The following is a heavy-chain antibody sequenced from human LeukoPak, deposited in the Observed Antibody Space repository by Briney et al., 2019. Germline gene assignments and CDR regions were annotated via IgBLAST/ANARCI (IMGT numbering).Heavy chain of an antibody. Sequence: SETLSLTCAVYGGSFSGYCWSWIRQPPGKGLEWIGEINHSGSTNYNPSLKSRVTISVDTSKNQFSLKLSSVTAADTAVYYCARVGYGGNSFDYWGQGTLVTVSS. J-gene: IGHJ4*02. CDR3: ARVGYGGNSFDY. CDR1: GGSFSGYC. D-gene: IGHD4-23*01. CDR2: INHSGST. V-gene: IGHV4-34*01.